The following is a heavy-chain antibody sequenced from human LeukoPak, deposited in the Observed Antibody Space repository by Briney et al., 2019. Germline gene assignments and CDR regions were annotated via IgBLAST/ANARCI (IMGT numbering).Heavy chain of an antibody. J-gene: IGHJ4*02. D-gene: IGHD3-16*01. CDR1: GFTFSSYA. CDR3: AKGGGITRPYFDY. V-gene: IGHV3-23*01. CDR2: IRMTGGST. Sequence: GGSLRLSCAASGFTFSSYAMSWVRQAPGKGLEWVSTIRMTGGSTYYADSVKGRFTISRDNSKNTLHLQMNSLRAEDTAVYYCAKGGGITRPYFDYWGQGTLVTVSS.